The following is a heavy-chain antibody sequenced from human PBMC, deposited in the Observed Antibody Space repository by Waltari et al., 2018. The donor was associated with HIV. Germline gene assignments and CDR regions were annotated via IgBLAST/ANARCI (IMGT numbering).Heavy chain of an antibody. V-gene: IGHV1-24*01. J-gene: IGHJ6*02. CDR3: ATDRESSSWILDV. CDR1: GNSLTDLS. D-gene: IGHD6-13*01. Sequence: QVQLVQSGAEVKKPGASMKVYLQVSGNSLTDLSMHWVRQSPGTGLGWMGGFDPEEGEIIYAQKFQGRVTMTEDTSTDPAYMELSSLRSEDTAVYYCATDRESSSWILDVWGQGTMVTVSS. CDR2: FDPEEGEI.